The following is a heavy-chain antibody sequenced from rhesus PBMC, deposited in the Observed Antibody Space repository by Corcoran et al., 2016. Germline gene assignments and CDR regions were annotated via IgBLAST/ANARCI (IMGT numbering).Heavy chain of an antibody. CDR2: ISGGNGST. D-gene: IGHD7-45*01. J-gene: IGHJ4*01. CDR3: ARHGLTGGFDY. V-gene: IGHV4-99*01. Sequence: QVQLQESGPGLVKPSETLSLTCAVSGYSINSGFYWVWIRQPPVKGLESIASISGGNGSTNYNPSLKSLVTILKDMSKNQFSLKLTSVTAADTAVYYCARHGLTGGFDYWGQGVLVTVSS. CDR1: GYSINSGFY.